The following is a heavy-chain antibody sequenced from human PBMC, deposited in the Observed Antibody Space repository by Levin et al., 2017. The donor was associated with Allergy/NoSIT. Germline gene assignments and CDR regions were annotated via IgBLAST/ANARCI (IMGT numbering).Heavy chain of an antibody. CDR3: ARDLVGESGTVVTQHSYYFYGVDV. J-gene: IGHJ6*02. CDR1: GFTFSTYW. Sequence: GGSLRLSCAASGFTFSTYWMSWVRQAPGKGLEWVANIMQDGSEKYYVDSVKGRFTISRDNAKNSLYLQMNSLRAEDTAVYYWARDLVGESGTVVTQHSYYFYGVDVWGQGTTVTVSS. D-gene: IGHD4-23*01. V-gene: IGHV3-7*01. CDR2: IMQDGSEK.